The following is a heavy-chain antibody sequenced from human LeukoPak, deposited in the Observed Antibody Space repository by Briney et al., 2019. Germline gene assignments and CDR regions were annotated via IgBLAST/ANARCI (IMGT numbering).Heavy chain of an antibody. V-gene: IGHV3-23*01. Sequence: GGSLRLSCEASQFTTFSYYAMNWVRQAPGKRLEWVSIMSGAGGRIEYADSVNGRFTISRDNSRNTVYLHMNSLRAEDTAVYYCAKKGQAGTGRNYMDVWGKGTTVTAAS. CDR1: QFTTFSYYA. CDR2: MSGAGGRI. CDR3: AKKGQAGTGRNYMDV. D-gene: IGHD1-1*01. J-gene: IGHJ6*03.